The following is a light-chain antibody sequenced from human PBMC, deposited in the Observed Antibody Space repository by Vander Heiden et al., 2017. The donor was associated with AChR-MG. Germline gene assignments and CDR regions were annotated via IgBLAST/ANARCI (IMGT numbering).Light chain of an antibody. V-gene: IGLV3-21*02. J-gene: IGLJ2*01. CDR3: QVWDRSSDHPV. CDR2: DDR. Sequence: SYVLTQPPSVSVAPGQTARITCGGNTIGSKSVHWYQQKPGQAPGLVVYDDRDRPSGIPERFSGSNSGNTATLTISRVEAGDEADYYCQVWDRSSDHPVFGGGTKLTVL. CDR1: TIGSKS.